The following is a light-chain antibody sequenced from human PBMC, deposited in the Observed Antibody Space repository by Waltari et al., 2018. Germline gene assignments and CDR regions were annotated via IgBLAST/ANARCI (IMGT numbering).Light chain of an antibody. CDR2: EVS. CDR1: RSALRWFNY. J-gene: IGLJ1*01. Sequence: QSALTQPPSASGSPGQSVPIPRSATRSALRWFNYFSWYQQHPGKAPKFMTYEVSKRTPGVHDRFSGSKSGNTASLTVSGLQAEDEADYYCSSYAGSNNLGVFGTGTKVTVL. V-gene: IGLV2-8*01. CDR3: SSYAGSNNLGV.